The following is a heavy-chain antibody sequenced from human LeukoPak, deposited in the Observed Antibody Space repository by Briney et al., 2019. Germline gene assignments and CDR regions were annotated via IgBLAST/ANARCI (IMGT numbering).Heavy chain of an antibody. J-gene: IGHJ4*02. CDR1: GFTFSSYW. V-gene: IGHV3-7*01. D-gene: IGHD3-3*01. CDR3: ARSNDFWSGYPKVFDY. Sequence: GGSLRLSCAASGFTFSSYWMNWVRQAPGKGLEWVANIKQDGREKYYVDSVKGRFTISRDNAKNSLYLQMNSLRAEDTAVYYCARSNDFWSGYPKVFDYWGQGTLVTVSS. CDR2: IKQDGREK.